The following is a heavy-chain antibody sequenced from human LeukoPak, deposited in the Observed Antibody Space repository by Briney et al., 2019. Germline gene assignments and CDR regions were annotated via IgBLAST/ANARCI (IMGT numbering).Heavy chain of an antibody. CDR3: ARDPKYYDILTGYYAAGLDY. CDR1: GFTFSNYW. D-gene: IGHD3-9*01. V-gene: IGHV3-7*01. Sequence: PGGSLRLSCAASGFTFSNYWMFWVRQAPGKGLEWVAHIKTDGSETYYLDSVKGRFTISRDNAKNSLYLQMNSLRAEDTAVYYCARDPKYYDILTGYYAAGLDYWGQGTLVTVSS. CDR2: IKTDGSET. J-gene: IGHJ4*02.